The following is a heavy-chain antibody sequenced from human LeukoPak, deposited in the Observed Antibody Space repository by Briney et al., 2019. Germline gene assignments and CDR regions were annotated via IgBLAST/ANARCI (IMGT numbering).Heavy chain of an antibody. CDR3: SGSEYYFDY. Sequence: PSETLSLTCSVSGSSINSHYWSWIRQSPGKGLEWIGYVFNGGSTNYSPSLKSRVTISVDTSKNQFSLKLSSVTAADTAVYYCSGSEYYFDYWGQGTLVTVSS. CDR1: GSSINSHY. D-gene: IGHD3-10*01. J-gene: IGHJ4*02. V-gene: IGHV4-59*11. CDR2: VFNGGST.